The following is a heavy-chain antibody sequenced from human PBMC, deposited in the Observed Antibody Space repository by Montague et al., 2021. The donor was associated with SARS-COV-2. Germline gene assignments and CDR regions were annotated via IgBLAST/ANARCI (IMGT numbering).Heavy chain of an antibody. CDR2: IDWDDDK. Sequence: PALVKPTQTLTLTCTFSGFSLSTSGMCVSWIRQPPGKALEWLALIDWDDDKYYSTSLKTRLTISKDTSKNQVVLTMTNMDPVDTATYYCARTLHDILTGYYSFDYWGQGTLVIVSS. CDR1: GFSLSTSGMC. V-gene: IGHV2-70*01. D-gene: IGHD3-9*01. CDR3: ARTLHDILTGYYSFDY. J-gene: IGHJ4*02.